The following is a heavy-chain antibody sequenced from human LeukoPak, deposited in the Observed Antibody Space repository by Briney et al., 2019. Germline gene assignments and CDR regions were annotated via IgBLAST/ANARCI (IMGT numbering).Heavy chain of an antibody. CDR3: ARSLLRRAFDI. D-gene: IGHD1-26*01. Sequence: SETLSLTCNVSGDPLNDNLYYWGWIRQSPGKGLEWIGAFYSSGSTSSHSSLKSRVTISVDTSKNQFSLKLSSVTAADTAVYYCARSLLRRAFDIWGQGTMVTVSS. V-gene: IGHV4-39*07. J-gene: IGHJ3*02. CDR2: FYSSGST. CDR1: GDPLNDNLYY.